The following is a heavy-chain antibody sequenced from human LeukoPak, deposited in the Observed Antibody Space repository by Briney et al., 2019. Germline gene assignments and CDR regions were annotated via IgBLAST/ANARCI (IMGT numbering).Heavy chain of an antibody. Sequence: SETLSLTCTVSGGSISSYYWSWIRQPPGKGLEWIGYIYTSGSTNYNPSLKSRVTISVDTSKNQFSLKLSSVTAADTAVYYCAGRGYCSSTSCYRYYYYYMDVWGKGTTVTVSS. CDR1: GGSISSYY. CDR3: AGRGYCSSTSCYRYYYYYMDV. J-gene: IGHJ6*03. V-gene: IGHV4-4*09. CDR2: IYTSGST. D-gene: IGHD2-2*01.